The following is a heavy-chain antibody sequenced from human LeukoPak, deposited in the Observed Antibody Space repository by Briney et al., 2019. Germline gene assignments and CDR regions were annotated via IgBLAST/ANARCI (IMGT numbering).Heavy chain of an antibody. D-gene: IGHD4-17*01. CDR2: INHSGST. CDR1: GGSFSGYY. J-gene: IGHJ3*02. V-gene: IGHV4-34*01. CDR3: ARPHDYGDHDAFDI. Sequence: SETLSLTCAVYGGSFSGYYWSWIRQPPGKGLEWIGEINHSGSTNYNPSLKSRVTISVDTSKNQFSLKLSSVTAADTAVYYCARPHDYGDHDAFDIWGQGTMVTVSS.